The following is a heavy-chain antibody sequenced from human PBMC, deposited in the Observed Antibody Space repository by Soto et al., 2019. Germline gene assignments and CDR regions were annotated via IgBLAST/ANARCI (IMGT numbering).Heavy chain of an antibody. CDR3: ARDHHRYSGYDYVDY. CDR2: ISSSSSYT. V-gene: IGHV3-11*05. CDR1: GFTFSDYY. D-gene: IGHD5-12*01. Sequence: QVQLVESGGGLVKTGGSLRLSCVASGFTFSDYYMSWIRQAPGKGLEWVSYISSSSSYTNYADSVKGRFTISRDNAKNSLYLQMNSLRAEDTAVYYCARDHHRYSGYDYVDYWGQGTLFTVSS. J-gene: IGHJ4*02.